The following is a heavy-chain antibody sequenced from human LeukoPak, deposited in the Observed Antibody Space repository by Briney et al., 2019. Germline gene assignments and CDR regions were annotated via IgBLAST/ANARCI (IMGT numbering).Heavy chain of an antibody. Sequence: GGSLRLSSAASRDTSCSVAVTCGAQAPGKGLEWVSAISGSGGSTYYADSVKGRFTISRDNSKNTLYLQMNSLRAEDTAVYYCVKVVCSRGICFPVFWGQGTLVTVSS. CDR1: RDTSCSVA. D-gene: IGHD2-15*01. J-gene: IGHJ4*02. V-gene: IGHV3-23*01. CDR3: VKVVCSRGICFPVF. CDR2: ISGSGGST.